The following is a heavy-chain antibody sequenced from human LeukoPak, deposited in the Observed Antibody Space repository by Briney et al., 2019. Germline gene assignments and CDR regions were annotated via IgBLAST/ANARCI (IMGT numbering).Heavy chain of an antibody. D-gene: IGHD3-22*01. J-gene: IGHJ5*02. CDR2: ISAYNGNT. CDR3: ARVIFDSSGYTGENWFDP. CDR1: GYTFPSYG. V-gene: IGHV1-18*01. Sequence: GASVKVSCKASGYTFPSYGISGVRQAPGQGLEWMGWISAYNGNTNYAQKLQGRVTMTTDTSTSTAYMELRSLRSDDTAVYYCARVIFDSSGYTGENWFDPWGQGTLVTVSS.